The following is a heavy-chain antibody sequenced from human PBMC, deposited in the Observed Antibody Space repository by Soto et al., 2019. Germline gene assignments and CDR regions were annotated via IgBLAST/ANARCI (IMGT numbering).Heavy chain of an antibody. CDR2: IYYSGST. V-gene: IGHV4-30-4*01. CDR3: ARENRGTVTSFDY. Sequence: SETLSLTCTVSGGSISSGNYYWSWIRQPPGKGLEWIGYIYYSGSTYYNPSLKSRVTISVDTSKNQFSLKLSSVTAADTAVYYCARENRGTVTSFDYWGQGTLVTVSS. D-gene: IGHD4-17*01. J-gene: IGHJ4*02. CDR1: GGSISSGNYY.